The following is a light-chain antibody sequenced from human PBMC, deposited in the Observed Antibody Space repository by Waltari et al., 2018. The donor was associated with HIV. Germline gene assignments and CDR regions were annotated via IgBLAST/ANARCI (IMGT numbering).Light chain of an antibody. Sequence: DIVMTQSPNSLAVSLGATATISCQSSQSLLYNSNNKNYLAWYQQKPGQPPKLLIYWASTRESGVPDRFSGSGSGTHFTLTISSLQAEDVAVYYCLQYYSVPRTFGQGTKVEI. CDR1: QSLLYNSNNKNY. CDR2: WAS. J-gene: IGKJ1*01. CDR3: LQYYSVPRT. V-gene: IGKV4-1*01.